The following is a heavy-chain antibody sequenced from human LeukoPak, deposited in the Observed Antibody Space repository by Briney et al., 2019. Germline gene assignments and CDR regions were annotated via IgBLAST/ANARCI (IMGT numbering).Heavy chain of an antibody. J-gene: IGHJ4*02. CDR1: GYTFTGYY. V-gene: IGHV1-2*02. D-gene: IGHD2-21*02. Sequence: ASVKVSCKASGYTFTGYYMHWVRQAPGQGLEWMGWINPNSGGTNYAQTFQGRVTMTRDTSISTAYMGLSRLRSDDTAVSYCARDRDKGQIIDYWGQGTLVTVSS. CDR3: ARDRDKGQIIDY. CDR2: INPNSGGT.